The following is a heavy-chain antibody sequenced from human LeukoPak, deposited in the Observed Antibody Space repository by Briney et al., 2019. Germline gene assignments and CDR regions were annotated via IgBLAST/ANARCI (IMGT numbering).Heavy chain of an antibody. CDR2: INHRVST. Sequence: SETLSLTCAVYGGSFSVYYWSWIRQPPGKGLEWIGEINHRVSTNYNPSLKSRVTISVDTSKNQFSLKLSSVTAADTAVSSCARWVTGLDYWGQGTLVTVSS. D-gene: IGHD2-21*02. V-gene: IGHV4-34*01. J-gene: IGHJ4*02. CDR3: ARWVTGLDY. CDR1: GGSFSVYY.